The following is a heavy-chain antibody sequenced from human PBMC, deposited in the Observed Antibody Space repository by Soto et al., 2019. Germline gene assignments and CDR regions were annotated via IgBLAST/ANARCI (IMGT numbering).Heavy chain of an antibody. Sequence: HPGGSLRLSCAASGFTVSGNYMSWVRQAPGKGLEWVSVIYSGGSTYYADSVKGRFTISRHNSKNTLYLQMNSLRAEDTAVYYCARGGYYDFWSGYQTTLDLYYMDVWGKGTTVTVSS. V-gene: IGHV3-53*04. D-gene: IGHD3-3*01. J-gene: IGHJ6*03. CDR1: GFTVSGNY. CDR3: ARGGYYDFWSGYQTTLDLYYMDV. CDR2: IYSGGST.